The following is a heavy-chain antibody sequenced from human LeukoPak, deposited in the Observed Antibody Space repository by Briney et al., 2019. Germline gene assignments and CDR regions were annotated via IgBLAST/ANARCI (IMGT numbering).Heavy chain of an antibody. CDR3: AKDPSGSFPNWFDP. CDR1: GFSFNRYV. V-gene: IGHV3-23*01. CDR2: INGGGGNT. Sequence: GGSLRLSCAASGFSFNRYVMYWVRQAPGMGLEWVSAINGGGGNTYYADSVKGRFTISRDNSKNTLYLQMNSLRAEDTAIYYCAKDPSGSFPNWFDPWGQGTLVTVSS. D-gene: IGHD3-10*01. J-gene: IGHJ5*02.